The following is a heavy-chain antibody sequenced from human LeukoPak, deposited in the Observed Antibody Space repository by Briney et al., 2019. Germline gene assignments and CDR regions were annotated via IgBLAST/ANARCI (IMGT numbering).Heavy chain of an antibody. V-gene: IGHV3-23*01. D-gene: IGHD5-18*01. Sequence: PGGSLRLSCAASGFTFSSFAMGWARQAPGKGLEWVSGISGSGGSTYYADSVKGRFTISRDNSKNTLYLQMNSLRAEDTAVYYCAKDGGGYTAMVSLMEGWGQGTLVTVSS. CDR1: GFTFSSFA. J-gene: IGHJ4*02. CDR3: AKDGGGYTAMVSLMEG. CDR2: ISGSGGST.